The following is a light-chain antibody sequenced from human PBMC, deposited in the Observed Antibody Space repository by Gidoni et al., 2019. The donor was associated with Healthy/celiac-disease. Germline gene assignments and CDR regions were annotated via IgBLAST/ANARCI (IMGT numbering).Light chain of an antibody. CDR3: QAWDSSTEV. CDR2: QDS. V-gene: IGLV3-1*01. Sequence: SSELTQPPSVSVSPGQTASSTCTGDKLGEKYACWYQQKPGQSPVLVIYQDSKRPSGIPERFSGSNSGNTATLTISGTQAMDEADYYCQAWDSSTEVFGGGTKLTVL. CDR1: KLGEKY. J-gene: IGLJ2*01.